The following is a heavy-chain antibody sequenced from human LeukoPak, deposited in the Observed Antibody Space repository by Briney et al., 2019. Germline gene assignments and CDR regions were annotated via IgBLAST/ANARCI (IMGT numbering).Heavy chain of an antibody. V-gene: IGHV4-4*07. CDR3: ARELRSSGWYGYYFDY. D-gene: IGHD6-19*01. CDR1: GGSLSSYY. CDR2: IYTSGST. Sequence: SETLSLTCTVSGGSLSSYYWSWIRQPAGKGLEWIGRIYTSGSTNYNPSLKSRVTMSVDTSKNQFSLKLSSVTAADTAVYYCARELRSSGWYGYYFDYWGQGTLVTVSS. J-gene: IGHJ4*02.